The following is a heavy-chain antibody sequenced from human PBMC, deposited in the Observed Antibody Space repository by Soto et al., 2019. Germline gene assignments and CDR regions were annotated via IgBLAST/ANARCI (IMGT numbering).Heavy chain of an antibody. CDR2: ISSSGSTI. D-gene: IGHD5-12*01. CDR1: GFTFSDYY. V-gene: IGHV3-11*01. Sequence: GGSLRLSCAAAGFTFSDYYMNWIRQAPGKGLEWVSYISSSGSTIYYADSVKGRFTISRDNAKNSLYLQMNSLRAEDTAVYYCARDFGDIVATDSSDFDYWGQGTLVTGSS. CDR3: ARDFGDIVATDSSDFDY. J-gene: IGHJ4*02.